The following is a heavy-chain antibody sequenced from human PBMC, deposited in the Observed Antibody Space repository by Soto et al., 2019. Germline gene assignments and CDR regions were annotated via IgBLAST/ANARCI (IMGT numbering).Heavy chain of an antibody. CDR1: GGSIGGVGYS. CDR2: MYHSGTF. CDR3: ARAQFYSGSGNYNNLMFDA. Sequence: PSETLSLTCAVSGGSIGGVGYSWSWIRQPPGGGLEWIGYMYHSGTFLKSPSLKTRLTMSLDMSKNQFSLTLNSMTAADTAVYYCARAQFYSGSGNYNNLMFDAWGQGIQVTVSS. J-gene: IGHJ5*02. D-gene: IGHD3-10*01. V-gene: IGHV4-30-2*01.